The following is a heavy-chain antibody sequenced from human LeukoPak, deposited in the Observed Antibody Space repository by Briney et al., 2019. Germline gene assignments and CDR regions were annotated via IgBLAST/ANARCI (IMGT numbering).Heavy chain of an antibody. J-gene: IGHJ4*02. CDR1: GGSISSYY. Sequence: PSETLSLTCTVSGGSISSYYWSWIRQPPGKGLEWIGEINHSGSTNYNPSLKSRVTISVDTSKNQFSLKLSSVTAADTAVYYCARSGNYYGSGSYYNAFDYWGQGTLVTVSS. CDR3: ARSGNYYGSGSYYNAFDY. D-gene: IGHD3-10*01. V-gene: IGHV4-34*01. CDR2: INHSGST.